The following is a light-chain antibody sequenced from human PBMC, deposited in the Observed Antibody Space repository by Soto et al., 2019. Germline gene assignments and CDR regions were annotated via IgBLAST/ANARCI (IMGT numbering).Light chain of an antibody. CDR3: QQYRNWPPLT. V-gene: IGKV3-15*01. CDR1: QNIGSN. J-gene: IGKJ4*01. CDR2: GAS. Sequence: EIVMTQSPATLSVSPGERATLSCRASQNIGSNLAWYQHTPGQAPRLLISGASTRATGIPARFSGSGSGTELTLTISSLQSEDFAVYYCQQYRNWPPLTFGGGTKVEIK.